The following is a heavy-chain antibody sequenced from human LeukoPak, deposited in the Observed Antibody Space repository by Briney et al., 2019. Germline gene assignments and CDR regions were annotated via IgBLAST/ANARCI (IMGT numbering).Heavy chain of an antibody. CDR1: GYTFTSYG. Sequence: GASVNVSCKAYGYTFTSYGISWVRQAPGQGLEWMGWINAYNGNTNYAQKLQGRVTMTTDTSTDTAYMELSSLRSEDTAVYYCATVPVSTVVPGWGQGTLVTVSS. V-gene: IGHV1-18*01. CDR2: INAYNGNT. CDR3: ATVPVSTVVPG. D-gene: IGHD4-23*01. J-gene: IGHJ4*02.